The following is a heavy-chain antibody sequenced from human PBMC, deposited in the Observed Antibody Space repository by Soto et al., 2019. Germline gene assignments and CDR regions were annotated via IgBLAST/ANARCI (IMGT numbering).Heavy chain of an antibody. D-gene: IGHD5-12*01. CDR3: ARDSGYDYDYFDY. Sequence: PGGSLRLSCAASGFTFSSYSMNWVRLAPGKGLEWVSSISSSSSYIYYADSVKGRFTISRDNAKNSLYLQMNSLRAEDTAVYYCARDSGYDYDYFDYWGQGTLVTVSS. J-gene: IGHJ4*02. CDR2: ISSSSSYI. V-gene: IGHV3-21*01. CDR1: GFTFSSYS.